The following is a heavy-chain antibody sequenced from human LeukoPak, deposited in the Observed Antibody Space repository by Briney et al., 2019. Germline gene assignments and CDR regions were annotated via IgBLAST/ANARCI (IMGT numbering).Heavy chain of an antibody. V-gene: IGHV1-69*04. CDR2: IIPILGIA. D-gene: IGHD1-26*01. J-gene: IGHJ4*02. Sequence: ASVKVSCKASGGTFSSYAISWVRQAPGQGLEWMGRIIPILGIASYAQKFQGRVTITAGKSTSTAYMELSSLRSEDTAVYYCAREWELPVFDYWGQGTLVTVSS. CDR3: AREWELPVFDY. CDR1: GGTFSSYA.